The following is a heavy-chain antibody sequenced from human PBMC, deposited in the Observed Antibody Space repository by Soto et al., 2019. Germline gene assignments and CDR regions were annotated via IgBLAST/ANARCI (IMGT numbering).Heavy chain of an antibody. CDR3: VSGDAWGVLLAY. V-gene: IGHV4-34*01. Sequence: SETLSRTCAVYGGSFSGYYWSWIRQPPGKGLEWIGYIYFTGNTYYNPSLESRVTISLDTPQNQFSLELNSVSAADTAVYYCVSGDAWGVLLAYWGQGALVTVSS. J-gene: IGHJ4*02. CDR2: IYFTGNT. D-gene: IGHD3-16*01. CDR1: GGSFSGYY.